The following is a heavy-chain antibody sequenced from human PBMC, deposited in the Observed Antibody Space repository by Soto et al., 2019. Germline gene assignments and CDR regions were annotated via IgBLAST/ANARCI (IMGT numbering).Heavy chain of an antibody. V-gene: IGHV4-59*01. Sequence: PSETLSLTCTVSGGSMSHYRWCWIRQSPGKGLEFIGYTHDSGIINYNPSLMSRVAISLDTSKNQFSLKLTSVTAADTALYYCARTGYGDHFDYWGRGTLVTVSS. CDR3: ARTGYGDHFDY. CDR1: GGSMSHYR. D-gene: IGHD5-18*01. J-gene: IGHJ4*02. CDR2: THDSGII.